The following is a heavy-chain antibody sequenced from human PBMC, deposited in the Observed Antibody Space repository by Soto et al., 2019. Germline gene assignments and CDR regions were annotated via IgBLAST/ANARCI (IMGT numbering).Heavy chain of an antibody. Sequence: QVQLVQSGAELKKPGASVNISCQASGFTFSDTLINWVRQGPGQRLEWMGWINPANGNTRYSESFQGRVTISSLSSASTAYVALSDLTSEDTAVYYCARDIVSVGPRANEAFDVWGQGKMTTVSS. CDR3: ARDIVSVGPRANEAFDV. CDR1: GFTFSDTL. J-gene: IGHJ3*01. D-gene: IGHD1-26*01. V-gene: IGHV1-3*01. CDR2: INPANGNT.